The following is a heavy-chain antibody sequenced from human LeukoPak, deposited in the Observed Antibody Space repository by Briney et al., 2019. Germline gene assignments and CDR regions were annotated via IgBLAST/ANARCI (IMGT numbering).Heavy chain of an antibody. D-gene: IGHD6-13*01. CDR3: ARVGGISAAGDQGLFDP. CDR2: INPNSGGT. J-gene: IGHJ5*02. Sequence: ASVKVSCKASGYTFTGYYMHWVRQAPGQGLEWMGWINPNSGGTNYAQKFQGRVTMTRDTSISTAYMELSRLRSDDTAVYYCARVGGISAAGDQGLFDPWGQGTLVTVSS. CDR1: GYTFTGYY. V-gene: IGHV1-2*02.